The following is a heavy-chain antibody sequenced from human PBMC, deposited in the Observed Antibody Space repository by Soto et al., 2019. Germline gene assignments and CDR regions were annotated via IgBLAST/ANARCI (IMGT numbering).Heavy chain of an antibody. CDR2: VDPSDSYT. J-gene: IGHJ6*02. V-gene: IGHV5-10-1*01. Sequence: PGESLPIYCEGSRYSFTSYGISCVRQMPGKGLEWMGRVDPSDSYTNYSPSFQGHVTISSDKSISTAYLQWSSLKASDTAMYYCARHRGAAPQGGGDYYHYGMDVWGQGTTVTGS. D-gene: IGHD6-13*01. CDR3: ARHRGAAPQGGGDYYHYGMDV. CDR1: RYSFTSYG.